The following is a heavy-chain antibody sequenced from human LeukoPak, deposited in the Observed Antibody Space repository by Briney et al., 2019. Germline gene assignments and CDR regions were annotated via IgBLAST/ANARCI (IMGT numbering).Heavy chain of an antibody. D-gene: IGHD3-3*01. J-gene: IGHJ3*02. CDR2: ISTDGFST. CDR3: AKDMGRRIFGVAYDAFHI. V-gene: IGHV3-74*01. CDR1: GFTFSSYW. Sequence: PGGSLRLSCAASGFTFSSYWMHWVRQARGKGLVWVSRISTDGFSTIYADSVKGRFTISRDNSKNTLYLQMNSLRVEDTAIYYCAKDMGRRIFGVAYDAFHIWGQGTMVTVSS.